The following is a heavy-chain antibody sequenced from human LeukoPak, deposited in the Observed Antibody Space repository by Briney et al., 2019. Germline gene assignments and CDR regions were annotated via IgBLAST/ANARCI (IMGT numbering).Heavy chain of an antibody. CDR2: ISGSGGST. Sequence: GGSLRLSCAASGFTFSSYAMSWVRQAPGKGLEWASAISGSGGSTYYADSVKGRFTISRDNSKNTLYLQMNSLRAEDTAVYYCARNAYGAQTPSDVWGQGTTVTVSS. V-gene: IGHV3-23*01. CDR1: GFTFSSYA. CDR3: ARNAYGAQTPSDV. J-gene: IGHJ6*02. D-gene: IGHD4-17*01.